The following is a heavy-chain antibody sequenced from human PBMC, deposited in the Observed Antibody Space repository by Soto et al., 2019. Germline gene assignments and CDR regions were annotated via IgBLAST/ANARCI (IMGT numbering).Heavy chain of an antibody. CDR3: ARVPIVVVPAAMLGGGAFDI. CDR2: ISSSGSTI. V-gene: IGHV3-11*01. Sequence: QVQLVESGGGLVKPGGSLRLSCAASGFTFSDYYMSWIRQAPGKGLEWVSYISSSGSTIYYADSVKGRFTISRDNAKNSLYLKMNSLRAEDTAVYYCARVPIVVVPAAMLGGGAFDIWGQGTMVTVSS. D-gene: IGHD2-2*01. CDR1: GFTFSDYY. J-gene: IGHJ3*02.